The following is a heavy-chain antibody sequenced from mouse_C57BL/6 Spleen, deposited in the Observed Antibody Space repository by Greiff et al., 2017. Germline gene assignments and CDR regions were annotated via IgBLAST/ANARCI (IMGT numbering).Heavy chain of an antibody. V-gene: IGHV1-50*01. Sequence: VQLQQPGAELVKPGASVKLSCKASGYTFTSYWMQWVKQRPGQGLEWIGEIDPSDSYTNYNQKFKGKATLTVDTSSSTAYMQLSSLTSEDSAVYYCARAHGYGGNYAMDYWGQGTSVTVSS. CDR3: ARAHGYGGNYAMDY. CDR1: GYTFTSYW. D-gene: IGHD1-2*01. J-gene: IGHJ4*01. CDR2: IDPSDSYT.